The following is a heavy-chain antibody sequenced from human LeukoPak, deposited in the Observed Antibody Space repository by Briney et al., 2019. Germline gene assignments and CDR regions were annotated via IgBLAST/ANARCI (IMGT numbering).Heavy chain of an antibody. Sequence: GSLRLSCAASGFTFSDCWMSWVRQPPGKGLEWIGEINHSGSTNYNPSLKSRVTISVDTSKNQFSLKLSSVTAADTAVYYCARRAFSIVEGAFDYWGQGTLVTVSS. CDR2: INHSGST. CDR1: GFTFSDCW. V-gene: IGHV4-34*01. CDR3: ARRAFSIVEGAFDY. J-gene: IGHJ4*02. D-gene: IGHD1-26*01.